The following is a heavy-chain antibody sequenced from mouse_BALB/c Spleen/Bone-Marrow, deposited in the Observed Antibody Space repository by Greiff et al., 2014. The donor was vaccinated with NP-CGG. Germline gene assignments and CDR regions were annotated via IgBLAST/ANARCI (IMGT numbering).Heavy chain of an antibody. CDR3: ARYYYRTMDY. V-gene: IGHV14-3*02. CDR1: GFNIKDTY. J-gene: IGHJ4*01. Sequence: EVQVVESGAELVKPGASVKLSCTASGFNIKDTYMHWVKQRPEQGLEWIGRIDPANGNTKYDPKFQGRATVTADTSSSTAYLQLSSLTSEDTAVYYCARYYYRTMDYWGQGTSVTVSS. D-gene: IGHD1-1*01. CDR2: IDPANGNT.